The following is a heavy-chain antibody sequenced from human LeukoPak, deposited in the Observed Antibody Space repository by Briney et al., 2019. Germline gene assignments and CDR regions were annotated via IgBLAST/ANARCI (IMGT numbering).Heavy chain of an antibody. CDR2: IYTSGST. Sequence: SQTLSLTCTVSGGSISSGSYYWSWIRQPAGKGQEWIGRIYTSGSTNYNPSLKSRVTISVDTSKNQFSLKLSSVTAADTAVYYCARAGYCSSTSCYTGGYYFDYWGQGTLVTVSS. D-gene: IGHD2-2*02. CDR1: GGSISSGSYY. CDR3: ARAGYCSSTSCYTGGYYFDY. V-gene: IGHV4-61*02. J-gene: IGHJ4*02.